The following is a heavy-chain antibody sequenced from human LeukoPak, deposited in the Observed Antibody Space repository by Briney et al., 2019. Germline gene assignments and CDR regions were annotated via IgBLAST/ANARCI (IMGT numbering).Heavy chain of an antibody. D-gene: IGHD4-17*01. CDR1: GGSFSGYY. CDR3: ARDYCDPRGEDY. Sequence: PSETLSLTCAVYGGSFSGYYWCWIRQPPGQGLEWIWEINHSGSTNYNPSLKSRVTISVDTSKNQFSLALSPVTAPDTAVYYCARDYCDPRGEDYWGQGTLVTVSS. CDR2: INHSGST. J-gene: IGHJ4*02. V-gene: IGHV4-34*01.